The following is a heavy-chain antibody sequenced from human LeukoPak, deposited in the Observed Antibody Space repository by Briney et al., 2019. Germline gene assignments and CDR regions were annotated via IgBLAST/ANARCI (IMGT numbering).Heavy chain of an antibody. D-gene: IGHD6-19*01. J-gene: IGHJ4*02. CDR3: ARGMAVAGRYFDF. CDR2: IYYTGST. CDR1: GVSISSYC. Sequence: SETLSLTCTVSGVSISSYCWSWIRQPTGKGLEHIGNIYYTGSTNYNPSFKSRITISVDTSKKQFSLRLTSVTAADTAVYYCARGMAVAGRYFDFWGQGTLVTVSS. V-gene: IGHV4-59*01.